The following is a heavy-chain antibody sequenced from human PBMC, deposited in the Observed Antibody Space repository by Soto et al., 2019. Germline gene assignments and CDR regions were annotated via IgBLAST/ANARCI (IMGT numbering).Heavy chain of an antibody. V-gene: IGHV3-23*01. CDR2: ISGSGSTT. Sequence: GGSLRLSCAASGFTFSNCAMTWVRQAPGKGLEWVSTISGSGSTTYLADSVKGRFTISRDNSKNTLYLQMNNLRAEDTAIYYCAKEPVPTRLRYLDSWGQGTLVTVSS. CDR3: AKEPVPTRLRYLDS. CDR1: GFTFSNCA. D-gene: IGHD3-22*01. J-gene: IGHJ4*02.